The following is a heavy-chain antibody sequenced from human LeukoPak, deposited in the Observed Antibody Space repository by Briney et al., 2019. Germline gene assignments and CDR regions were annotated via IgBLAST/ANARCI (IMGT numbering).Heavy chain of an antibody. V-gene: IGHV1-18*01. J-gene: IGHJ4*02. CDR1: GYNFVNYG. Sequence: GASVKVSCKTSGYNFVNYGVSLVRQAPGQGLEWMGWISAVNGDANSAHKFRGRLSMTMDTSTSTAYMELRSLRSDDTALYFCARDYKSSCSGATCLYFDYWGQGTLVTVSS. CDR2: ISAVNGDA. CDR3: ARDYKSSCSGATCLYFDY. D-gene: IGHD2-15*01.